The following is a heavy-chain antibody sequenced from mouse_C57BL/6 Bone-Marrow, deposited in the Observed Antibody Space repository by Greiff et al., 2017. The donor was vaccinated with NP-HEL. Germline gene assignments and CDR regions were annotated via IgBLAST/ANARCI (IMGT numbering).Heavy chain of an antibody. J-gene: IGHJ4*01. CDR3: ARMAYYGSSYDAMDY. CDR2: IYPRSGNT. CDR1: GYTFTSYG. D-gene: IGHD1-1*01. Sequence: VQLQQSGAELARPGASVKLSCKASGYTFTSYGISWVKQRTGQGLEWIGEIYPRSGNTYYNEKFKGKATLTADKSSSTAYMELRILTSEDSAVYFCARMAYYGSSYDAMDYWGQGTSVTVSS. V-gene: IGHV1-81*01.